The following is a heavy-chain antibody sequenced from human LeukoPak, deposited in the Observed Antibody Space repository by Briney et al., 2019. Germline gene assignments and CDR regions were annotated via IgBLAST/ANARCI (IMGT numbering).Heavy chain of an antibody. D-gene: IGHD1-1*01. V-gene: IGHV3-30*02. J-gene: IGHJ4*02. CDR3: AKDGHWTFDY. Sequence: QPGGSLRLSCAASGFTFSSFSTHWVRQAPGKGLAWVAFLGHEGTNKYYAESVKGRFTISRDDSKNTLFLQMDSLRPEDTAVYYCAKDGHWTFDYWGQGTLVTVSS. CDR2: LGHEGTNK. CDR1: GFTFSSFS.